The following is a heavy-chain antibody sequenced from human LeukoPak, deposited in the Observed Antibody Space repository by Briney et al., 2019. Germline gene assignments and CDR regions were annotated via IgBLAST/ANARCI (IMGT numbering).Heavy chain of an antibody. J-gene: IGHJ6*02. CDR2: IYYSGST. CDR3: ARAKPDYDILTGYYHYGMDV. CDR1: GGSISSGGYS. V-gene: IGHV4-31*03. Sequence: KPSETLSLTCTVSGGSISSGGYSWSWIRQHPGKGLEWIGYIYYSGSTYYNPSLKSRVTISVDTSKNQFSLKLSSVTAADTAVYYCARAKPDYDILTGYYHYGMDVWGQGTTVTVSS. D-gene: IGHD3-9*01.